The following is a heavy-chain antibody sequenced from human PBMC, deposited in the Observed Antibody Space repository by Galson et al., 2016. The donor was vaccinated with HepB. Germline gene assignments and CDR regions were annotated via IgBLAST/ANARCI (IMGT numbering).Heavy chain of an antibody. D-gene: IGHD3-9*01. V-gene: IGHV6-1*01. CDR1: GDSVSSHSAA. J-gene: IGHJ3*02. Sequence: CAISGDSVSSHSAAWNWIRQSPSRGLEWLGRTYYRSKWYNDYALSVKSRITINPDTSKNQLSLQLKSVTPEDTAVYYCARALKGFFDWSPPGLHFDIWGRGTMVTVSS. CDR3: ARALKGFFDWSPPGLHFDI. CDR2: TYYRSKWYN.